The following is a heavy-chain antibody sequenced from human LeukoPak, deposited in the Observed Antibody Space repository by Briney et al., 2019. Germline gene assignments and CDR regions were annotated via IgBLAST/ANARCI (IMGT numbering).Heavy chain of an antibody. Sequence: GGSLRLSCAASGFTFSSYAMSWVRQAPGKGLEWVSAISGGGGSTYYADSVKGRFTISRDNSRNTLYLQMNSLRAEDTAVYYCAKDLTSGGSLFDYCGQGTLVTVSS. V-gene: IGHV3-23*01. CDR2: ISGGGGST. CDR1: GFTFSSYA. CDR3: AKDLTSGGSLFDY. D-gene: IGHD2-15*01. J-gene: IGHJ4*02.